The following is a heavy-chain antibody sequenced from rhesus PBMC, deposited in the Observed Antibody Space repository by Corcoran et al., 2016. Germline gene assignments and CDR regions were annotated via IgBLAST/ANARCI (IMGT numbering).Heavy chain of an antibody. J-gene: IGHJ6*01. CDR3: ARDGDYYSGRPLGALDS. V-gene: IGHV4-122*02. D-gene: IGHD3-16*01. Sequence: QLQLQESGPGLVKPSETLSLTCAVSGYSISSGYGWSWIRQPPGKGLGWIWYISYSGSTSYNPSLKSRVTISSDTSKNQFSLKLSSVTAADTAVYYCARDGDYYSGRPLGALDSWGQGVVVTVSS. CDR1: GYSISSGYG. CDR2: ISYSGST.